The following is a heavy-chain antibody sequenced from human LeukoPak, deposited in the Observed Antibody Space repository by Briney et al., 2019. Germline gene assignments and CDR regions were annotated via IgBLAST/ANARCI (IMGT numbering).Heavy chain of an antibody. CDR3: ARQESGPYHYMDV. V-gene: IGHV4-59*08. CDR2: VYYSVST. Sequence: PSETLSLTCTVSGASISSYYWTWIRQAPGRGLEWIGYVYYSVSTNYNPSLKSRVSISQDTSKNQVSLTLNSVTAADTAVYYCARQESGPYHYMDVWGRGTAVTVSS. CDR1: GASISSYY. D-gene: IGHD3-3*01. J-gene: IGHJ6*03.